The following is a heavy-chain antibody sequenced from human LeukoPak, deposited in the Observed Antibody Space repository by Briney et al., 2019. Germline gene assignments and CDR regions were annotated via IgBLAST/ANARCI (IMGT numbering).Heavy chain of an antibody. Sequence: PSETLSLTCTVSGGSISSSSYYWGWIRLPPGKGLEWIGSIYYSGSTYYNPSLKSRVTISVDTSKNQFSLKLSSVTAADTAVYYCARRAAAGWFDPWGQGTLVTVSS. D-gene: IGHD6-13*01. J-gene: IGHJ5*02. CDR3: ARRAAAGWFDP. CDR1: GGSISSSSYY. CDR2: IYYSGST. V-gene: IGHV4-39*01.